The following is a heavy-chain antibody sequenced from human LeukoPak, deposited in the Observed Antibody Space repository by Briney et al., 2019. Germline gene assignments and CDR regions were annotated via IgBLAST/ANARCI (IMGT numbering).Heavy chain of an antibody. V-gene: IGHV1-69*01. Sequence: SVKVSCKASGGTFSSYAISWVRQAPGQGLEWMGGIIPIFGTANYAQKFQGRVTITADESTSTAYMELSSLRSEDTAVYYCARDGYSSSLDYGMDVWGQGTTVTVSS. CDR3: ARDGYSSSLDYGMDV. J-gene: IGHJ6*02. CDR2: IIPIFGTA. CDR1: GGTFSSYA. D-gene: IGHD6-13*01.